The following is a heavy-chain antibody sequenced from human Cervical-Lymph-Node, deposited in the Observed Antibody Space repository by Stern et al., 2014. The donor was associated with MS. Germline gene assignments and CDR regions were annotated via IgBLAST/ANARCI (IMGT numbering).Heavy chain of an antibody. J-gene: IGHJ4*02. Sequence: EMQLVESGAEVKKPGESLKISCEASGYLFDDYWIGWVRQMSGRGLELVAIIFPRDSNTRYSPSVQGQVPISADKSISTAYLQWRSLRPADPAMYYCARSPATPSGYDRFDYWGQGALVTVSS. D-gene: IGHD5-12*01. CDR3: ARSPATPSGYDRFDY. V-gene: IGHV5-51*03. CDR2: IFPRDSNT. CDR1: GYLFDDYW.